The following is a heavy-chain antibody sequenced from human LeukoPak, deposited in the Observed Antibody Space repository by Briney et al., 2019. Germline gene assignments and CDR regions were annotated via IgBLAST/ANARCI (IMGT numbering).Heavy chain of an antibody. J-gene: IGHJ3*02. CDR3: ARGQRGYSGYLDAVYI. CDR2: IIPIFGTA. V-gene: IGHV1-69*13. D-gene: IGHD5-12*01. CDR1: GCTFSSYA. Sequence: SVKVSCKASGCTFSSYAISWVRQAPGQGLEWMGGIIPIFGTANYAQKFQGRVTITADESTSTAYMELSRLRSEDTAVYYCARGQRGYSGYLDAVYIWGQGTMVTVSS.